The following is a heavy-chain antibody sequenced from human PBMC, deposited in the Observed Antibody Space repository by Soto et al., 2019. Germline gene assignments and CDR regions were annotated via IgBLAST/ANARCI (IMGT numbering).Heavy chain of an antibody. D-gene: IGHD1-1*01. Sequence: PVKVACKASGYTYSDYYIHCVRQTPGQGLEWMGWINPNSGGTKYAPKFQGGVTMTRDTSITTAYMELSRLRSGDTAVYYCAREPATAKPEGVDFWGQGTLVTVSS. CDR2: INPNSGGT. CDR1: GYTYSDYY. CDR3: AREPATAKPEGVDF. V-gene: IGHV1-2*02. J-gene: IGHJ4*02.